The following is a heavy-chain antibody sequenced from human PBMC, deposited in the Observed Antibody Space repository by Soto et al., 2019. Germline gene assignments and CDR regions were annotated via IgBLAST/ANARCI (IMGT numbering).Heavy chain of an antibody. CDR3: VPLCRYCSSTSPS. Sequence: EVQLLESGGGLVQPGGSLRLSCAASGFTFSTYAMSWVRQAPRKGLEWVSAISGNGGDYTYYADSVKGRFTISRDNSKNTLYLQMNSLRAEDTAVYFCVPLCRYCSSTSPSWGQGTLVTVSS. V-gene: IGHV3-23*01. D-gene: IGHD2-2*01. CDR2: ISGNGGDYT. CDR1: GFTFSTYA. J-gene: IGHJ4*02.